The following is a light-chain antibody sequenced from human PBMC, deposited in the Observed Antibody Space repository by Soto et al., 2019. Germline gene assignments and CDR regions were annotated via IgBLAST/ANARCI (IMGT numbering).Light chain of an antibody. CDR3: QQYGSHGT. J-gene: IGKJ1*01. CDR1: QSVSSY. V-gene: IGKV3-20*01. Sequence: EIVLTQFPATLSLSPGDGATLSCRASQSVSSYLAWYQQKRGQAPRILIYGASSRATGIPDRFSGSGSGTDFTLTISSLEPEDFAVYYCQQYGSHGTFGQGTKVDIK. CDR2: GAS.